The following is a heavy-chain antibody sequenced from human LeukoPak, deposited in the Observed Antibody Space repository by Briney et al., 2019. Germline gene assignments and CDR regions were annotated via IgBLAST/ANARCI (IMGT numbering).Heavy chain of an antibody. CDR1: GFTFSSYW. Sequence: GGSLRLSCAASGFTFSSYWMSWVRQAPGKGLEWVAVISYDGSNKYYADPVKGRFTISRDNSKNTLYLQMNSLRAEDTAVYYCARGSPQLELRGDAFDIWGQGTMVTVSS. D-gene: IGHD1-7*01. CDR2: ISYDGSNK. V-gene: IGHV3-30-3*01. J-gene: IGHJ3*02. CDR3: ARGSPQLELRGDAFDI.